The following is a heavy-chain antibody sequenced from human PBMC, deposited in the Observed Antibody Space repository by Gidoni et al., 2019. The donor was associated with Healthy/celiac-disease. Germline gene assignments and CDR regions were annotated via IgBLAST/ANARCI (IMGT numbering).Heavy chain of an antibody. Sequence: QVQLQQWGAGLLKPSETLSLTFAVYGGSFSGYYWSWIRQPPGKGLEWIGEINHSGSTNYNPSLKSRVTISVDTSKNQFSLKLSSVTAADTAVYYCARGRDGYNRRAFGYWGQGTLVTVSS. CDR3: ARGRDGYNRRAFGY. D-gene: IGHD5-12*01. CDR1: GGSFSGYY. CDR2: INHSGST. J-gene: IGHJ4*02. V-gene: IGHV4-34*01.